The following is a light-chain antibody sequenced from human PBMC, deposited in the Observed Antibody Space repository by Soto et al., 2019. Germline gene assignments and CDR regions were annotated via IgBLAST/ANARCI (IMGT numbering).Light chain of an antibody. Sequence: QPVLTQSPSASASLGASVKLTCTLSSGHSSYAIAWHQQQPEKGPRYLMKLNSDGSHSKGDGIPDRFSGSSSGDERYLTISSLESEDEADYYCQTWGTGFLGFGGGTKLTVL. CDR1: SGHSSYA. V-gene: IGLV4-69*01. CDR3: QTWGTGFLG. CDR2: LNSDGSH. J-gene: IGLJ2*01.